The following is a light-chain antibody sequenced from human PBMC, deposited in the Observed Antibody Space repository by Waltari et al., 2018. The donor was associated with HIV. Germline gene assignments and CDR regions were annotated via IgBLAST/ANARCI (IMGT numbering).Light chain of an antibody. CDR2: EVS. Sequence: QSAVTQPASVSGSPGQSITISCTGTSSDVGSYNLVSWYQQHPGKAPKLMIYEVSKRPSGVSNRFSDSKSGNTASLTISGLQAEDEADYYCCSYAGSSTFVVFGGGTKLTVL. CDR1: SSDVGSYNL. J-gene: IGLJ2*01. CDR3: CSYAGSSTFVV. V-gene: IGLV2-23*02.